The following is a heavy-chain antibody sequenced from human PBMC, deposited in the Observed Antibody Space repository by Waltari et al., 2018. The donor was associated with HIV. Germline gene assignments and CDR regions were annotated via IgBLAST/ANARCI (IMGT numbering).Heavy chain of an antibody. Sequence: QEQLVQSGAEGKKPGSSVKVSCKASGGTFSRNSISWVRQAPGQGLEWMGNIIRVFESTTYAQKFHGRLTISADESTSTVFMELSSLSFDDTAVYYCARGSSGSYRWFDPWGHGTLVTVSS. CDR2: IIRVFEST. CDR3: ARGSSGSYRWFDP. V-gene: IGHV1-69*15. D-gene: IGHD1-26*01. CDR1: GGTFSRNS. J-gene: IGHJ5*02.